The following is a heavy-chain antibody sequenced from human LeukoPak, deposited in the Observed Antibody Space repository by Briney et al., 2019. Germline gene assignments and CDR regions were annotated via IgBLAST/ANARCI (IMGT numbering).Heavy chain of an antibody. CDR1: GFTLSSYW. J-gene: IGHJ5*02. D-gene: IGHD3-10*01. Sequence: GGSLRLSCVASGFTLSSYWMTWVRQAPGKGPEWVANIKPDGSEKYFVDSVRGRFTISRDNVMNSLYLHMNSLRDDVTAVYYCVRGSSGTAVRGVSWAWFDPWGQGTLVTVSS. V-gene: IGHV3-7*05. CDR3: VRGSSGTAVRGVSWAWFDP. CDR2: IKPDGSEK.